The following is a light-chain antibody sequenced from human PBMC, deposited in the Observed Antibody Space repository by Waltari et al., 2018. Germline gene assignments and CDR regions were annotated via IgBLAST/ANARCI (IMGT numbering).Light chain of an antibody. CDR2: WAS. Sequence: DIVMTQSPDSLAVSLGARATINCKSSPSVLSSSNNKNYLAWYQQKPGQPPKLLIYWASTRESGVPDRLSGSGSGTDFTLTISSLQAEDVAVYYCHQYYNIPFTFGPGTKVDIK. CDR3: HQYYNIPFT. V-gene: IGKV4-1*01. J-gene: IGKJ3*01. CDR1: PSVLSSSNNKNY.